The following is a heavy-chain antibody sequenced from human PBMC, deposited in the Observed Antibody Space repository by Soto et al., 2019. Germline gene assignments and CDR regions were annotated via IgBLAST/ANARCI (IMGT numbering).Heavy chain of an antibody. Sequence: EVQLLESGGGLVQPGGSLRLSCASSGFTFSSYGMTWVRRPPGKGLEWVSAISGSGAATYYADSVQGRFTISRDNSNNTLYLQMNSLRAEDTAVYSCAKVVYGVVTYFDSWGQGTLVTVSS. CDR2: ISGSGAAT. CDR3: AKVVYGVVTYFDS. V-gene: IGHV3-23*01. D-gene: IGHD3-3*01. J-gene: IGHJ4*02. CDR1: GFTFSSYG.